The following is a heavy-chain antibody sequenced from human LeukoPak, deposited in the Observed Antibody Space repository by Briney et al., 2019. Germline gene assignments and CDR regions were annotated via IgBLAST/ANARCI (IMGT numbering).Heavy chain of an antibody. J-gene: IGHJ4*02. D-gene: IGHD5-18*01. Sequence: SETLSLTCTVSGGSISSYYWSWIRQPPGKGLEWVGYIYTSGSTNYNPSLKSRVTISVDTSKNQFSLKLSSVTAADTAVYYCARLTRYSYGLSYFDYWGQGTLVTVSS. CDR3: ARLTRYSYGLSYFDY. CDR1: GGSISSYY. CDR2: IYTSGST. V-gene: IGHV4-4*09.